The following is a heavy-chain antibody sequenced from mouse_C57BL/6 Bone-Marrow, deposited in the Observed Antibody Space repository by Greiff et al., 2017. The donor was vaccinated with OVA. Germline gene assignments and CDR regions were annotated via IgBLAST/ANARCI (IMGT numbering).Heavy chain of an antibody. CDR3: ARHTTWDWYFDV. D-gene: IGHD4-1*01. V-gene: IGHV5-6*01. CDR1: GFTFSSYG. Sequence: VQLKESGGDLVKPGGSLKLSCAASGFTFSSYGMSWVRQTPDKRLEWVATISSGGSYTYYPDSVKGRFTISRDNAKNTLYLQMSSLKSEDTAMYYCARHTTWDWYFDVWGTGTTVTVSS. CDR2: ISSGGSYT. J-gene: IGHJ1*03.